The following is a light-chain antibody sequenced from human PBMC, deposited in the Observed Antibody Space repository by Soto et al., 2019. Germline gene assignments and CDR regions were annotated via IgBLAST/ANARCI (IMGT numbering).Light chain of an antibody. CDR1: SSNIGAGYD. CDR3: QSYDGSLTAVYV. J-gene: IGLJ1*01. CDR2: RNT. Sequence: QSVLTQPPSVSGAPGQRVTISCTGSSSNIGAGYDLHWYQQLPETAPKLLIYRNTNRPSGVPDRFSGSKSGTSASLSITGLQAEYEADYYCQSYDGSLTAVYVFGTGTKLTVL. V-gene: IGLV1-40*01.